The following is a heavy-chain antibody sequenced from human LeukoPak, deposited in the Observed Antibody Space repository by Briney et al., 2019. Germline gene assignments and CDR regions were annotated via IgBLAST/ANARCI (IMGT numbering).Heavy chain of an antibody. V-gene: IGHV3-23*01. Sequence: PAGGSLRLSCAASGFTFSSYATSWVRQAPGKGLEWVSGISGSGGSTYYADSVKGRFTISRDNSKNTEYLQMNSLRAEDTAVYYCAKDIVVVPAPVGYFDLWGRGTLVTVSS. D-gene: IGHD2-2*01. CDR3: AKDIVVVPAPVGYFDL. CDR2: ISGSGGST. CDR1: GFTFSSYA. J-gene: IGHJ2*01.